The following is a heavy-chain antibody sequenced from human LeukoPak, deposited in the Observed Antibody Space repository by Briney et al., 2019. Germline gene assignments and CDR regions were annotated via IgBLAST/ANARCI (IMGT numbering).Heavy chain of an antibody. Sequence: GGSLRLSCAASGFTFSSYSMNWVRQAPGKGLEWVSSISSSSSYIYYADSVKGRFTISRVNAKNSLYLQMNSLRAEDTAVYYCARDILTGYSFDYWGQGTLVTVSS. V-gene: IGHV3-21*01. D-gene: IGHD3-9*01. CDR1: GFTFSSYS. CDR2: ISSSSSYI. J-gene: IGHJ4*02. CDR3: ARDILTGYSFDY.